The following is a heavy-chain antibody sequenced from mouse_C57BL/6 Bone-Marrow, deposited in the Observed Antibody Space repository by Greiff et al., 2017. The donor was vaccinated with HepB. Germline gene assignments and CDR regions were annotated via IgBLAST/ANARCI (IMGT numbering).Heavy chain of an antibody. J-gene: IGHJ1*03. CDR2: INPNYGTT. CDR3: ARNYGSSSSWYFDV. CDR1: GYSFTDYN. Sequence: EVQLVESGPELVKPGASVKISCKASGYSFTDYNMNWVKQSNGKSLEWIGVINPNYGTTSYNQKFKGKATLTVDQSSSTAYMQLNSLTSEDSAVYYCARNYGSSSSWYFDVWGTGTTVTVSS. V-gene: IGHV1-39*01. D-gene: IGHD1-1*01.